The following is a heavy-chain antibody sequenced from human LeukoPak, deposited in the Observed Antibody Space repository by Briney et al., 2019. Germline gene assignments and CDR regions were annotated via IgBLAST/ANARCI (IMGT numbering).Heavy chain of an antibody. V-gene: IGHV1-69*13. CDR1: GGILSPYS. J-gene: IGHJ5*02. Sequence: SVKVSCKTSGGILSPYSISWVRQAPGQGLEWMGGIIPIFGTANYAQKFQGRVTITADESTSTAYMELNSLRSEDTAVYYCARKYCSGGSCYNSRGWFDPWGQGTLVTVSS. CDR2: IIPIFGTA. D-gene: IGHD2-15*01. CDR3: ARKYCSGGSCYNSRGWFDP.